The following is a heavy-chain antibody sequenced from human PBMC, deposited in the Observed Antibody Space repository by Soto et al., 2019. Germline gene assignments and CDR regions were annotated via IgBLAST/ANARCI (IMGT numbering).Heavy chain of an antibody. CDR3: ARTLYGDNVDY. D-gene: IGHD4-17*01. J-gene: IGHJ4*02. V-gene: IGHV1-8*01. CDR2: MNPNSGNT. Sequence: QVQLVQAGAGVKKPGALMKVSFKASGNTFTSYDIKWGRPANGQGLEWMGWMNPNSGNTGYAQKFQGRVTMTRNTSISTAYMELSSLRSEDTAVYYCARTLYGDNVDYWGQGTLVTVSS. CDR1: GNTFTSYD.